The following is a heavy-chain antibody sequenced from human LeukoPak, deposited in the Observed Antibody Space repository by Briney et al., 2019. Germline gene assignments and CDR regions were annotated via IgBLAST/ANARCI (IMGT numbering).Heavy chain of an antibody. D-gene: IGHD3-10*02. Sequence: GGSLRLSCAASGFSVSRYWMSWVRQAPGEGLEWVANIKQDESEKDYVDSVRGRFTISRDNAKNSLYLQMNSLRAEDTAVYYCAELGITMIGGVWGKGTTVTISS. CDR2: IKQDESEK. CDR3: AELGITMIGGV. V-gene: IGHV3-7*01. J-gene: IGHJ6*04. CDR1: GFSVSRYW.